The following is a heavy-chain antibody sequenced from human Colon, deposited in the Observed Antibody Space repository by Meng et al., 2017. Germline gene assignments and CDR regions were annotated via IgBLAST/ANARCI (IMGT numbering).Heavy chain of an antibody. CDR3: TNDRLTH. V-gene: IGHV3-74*01. D-gene: IGHD1-1*01. Sequence: GESLKISCAASGFTFTGHWMHWVRRAPGQGLVWVSRVNPEGNIPDYADSAKGRFIILRDNAKSTVYLQLNSLRVEDTAVYYCTNDRLTHWGQGTLVTVSS. CDR1: GFTFTGHW. J-gene: IGHJ1*01. CDR2: VNPEGNIP.